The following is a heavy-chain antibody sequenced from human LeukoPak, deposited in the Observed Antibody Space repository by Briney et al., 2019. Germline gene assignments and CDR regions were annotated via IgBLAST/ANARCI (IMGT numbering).Heavy chain of an antibody. V-gene: IGHV4-4*07. CDR1: GASMKDYY. CDR3: VTGDTATTSRYAFEF. CDR2: FYDTGSV. J-gene: IGHJ3*01. Sequence: SETLSLTCSVSGASMKDYYWNWIRLSTGKGLEWIGRFYDTGSVIYNPSLKSRATLSVDTSKNHVYLKLTSVTAADTAVYYCVTGDTATTSRYAFEFWGPGTKVIVSS. D-gene: IGHD6-13*01.